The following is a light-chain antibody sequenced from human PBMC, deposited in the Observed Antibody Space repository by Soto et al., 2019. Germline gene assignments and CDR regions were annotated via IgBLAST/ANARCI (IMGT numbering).Light chain of an antibody. CDR3: LQYDNWPRLT. Sequence: EKVMTQSPATLSVSPGERATPSCRASQSVSTNLAWYQPKPGQAPRLLIYAASTRATGFPARFSGSRSGTEFSLTISSLQSEDFAVYYCLQYDNWPRLTFGQGTRLAIK. J-gene: IGKJ5*01. CDR2: AAS. CDR1: QSVSTN. V-gene: IGKV3-15*01.